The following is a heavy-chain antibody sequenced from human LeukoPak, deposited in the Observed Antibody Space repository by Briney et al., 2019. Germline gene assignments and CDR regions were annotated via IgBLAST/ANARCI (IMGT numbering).Heavy chain of an antibody. CDR3: ARGGKGWLLTTLDY. J-gene: IGHJ4*02. CDR2: IYTSGST. V-gene: IGHV4-4*07. D-gene: IGHD5-12*01. CDR1: GGSISSYY. Sequence: SDTLSLTCTVSGGSISSYYGSWIRQPARKGLEWIVRIYTSGSTNYNPSLKSRVTMSVDTSKSQFSLKLSSVTAADTAVYYCARGGKGWLLTTLDYWGQGTLVTVSS.